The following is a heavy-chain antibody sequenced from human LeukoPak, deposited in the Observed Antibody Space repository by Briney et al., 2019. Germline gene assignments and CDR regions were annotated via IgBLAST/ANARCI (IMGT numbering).Heavy chain of an antibody. CDR1: GYSFVGYH. CDR3: ALEYSSTWYHLDY. Sequence: ASVKVSCKASGYSFVGYHMHWVRQAPGQGLEWMGRINPNSGGTNYAQKFQGRVTMTRDTSISTAYMELSRLTSDDTAVYYCALEYSSTWYHLDYWGQGTLVTVSS. V-gene: IGHV1-2*06. J-gene: IGHJ4*02. CDR2: INPNSGGT. D-gene: IGHD6-13*01.